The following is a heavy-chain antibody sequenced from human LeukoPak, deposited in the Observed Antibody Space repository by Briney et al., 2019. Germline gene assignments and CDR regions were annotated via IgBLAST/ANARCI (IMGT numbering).Heavy chain of an antibody. D-gene: IGHD2-2*01. CDR2: IYYSGST. V-gene: IGHV4-39*07. CDR3: ARRKVPAAIDY. CDR1: GGSISSSSYY. J-gene: IGHJ4*02. Sequence: SETLSLTCTVSGGSISSSSYYWGWIRQPPGKGLEWIGGIYYSGSTYYNPSLKSRVTISVDTSKDQFSLKLSSVTAADTAVYYCARRKVPAAIDYWGQGTLVTVSS.